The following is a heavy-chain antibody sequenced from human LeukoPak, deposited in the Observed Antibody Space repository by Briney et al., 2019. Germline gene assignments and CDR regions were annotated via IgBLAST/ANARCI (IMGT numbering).Heavy chain of an antibody. CDR1: GGSISSSSHN. Sequence: SETLSLTCIVSGGSISSSSHNWGWIRQPPGKGLEWIGSIYYSGTTYYNPSLKSRLTISVDTSKNQFSLKLSSVTAVDTAVHYCARHDRIIASPLVWGQGILVTVSS. CDR3: ARHDRIIASPLV. V-gene: IGHV4-39*01. CDR2: IYYSGTT. J-gene: IGHJ4*02. D-gene: IGHD6-13*01.